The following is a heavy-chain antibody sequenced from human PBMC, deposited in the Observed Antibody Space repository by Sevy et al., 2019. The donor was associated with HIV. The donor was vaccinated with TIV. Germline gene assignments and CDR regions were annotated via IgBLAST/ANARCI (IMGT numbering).Heavy chain of an antibody. CDR2: ISYDGSNK. J-gene: IGHJ4*02. CDR1: GFTFSSYG. Sequence: GGSLRLSCAASGFTFSSYGMHWVRQAPGKGLEWVAVISYDGSNKYYADSVKGRFTISRDNSKNTLYLQMNSLRAEDTAENYCAKDPRRVAAAGRGYFDYWGQGTLVTVSS. CDR3: AKDPRRVAAAGRGYFDY. V-gene: IGHV3-30*18. D-gene: IGHD6-13*01.